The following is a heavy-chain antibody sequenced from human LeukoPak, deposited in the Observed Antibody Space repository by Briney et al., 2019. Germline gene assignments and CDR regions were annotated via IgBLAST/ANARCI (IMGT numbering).Heavy chain of an antibody. CDR3: ARGSGDTIFGVVHDYYYYYMDV. V-gene: IGHV3-11*01. J-gene: IGHJ6*03. CDR1: GFTFSDYY. CDR2: ISSSGSTI. D-gene: IGHD3-3*01. Sequence: PGGSLRLSCAASGFTFSDYYMSWIRQAPGKGLEWVSYISSSGSTIYYADSVKGRFTISRDNAKNSLYLQMNSLRAEDTAVYYCARGSGDTIFGVVHDYYYYYMDVWGKGTTVTVSS.